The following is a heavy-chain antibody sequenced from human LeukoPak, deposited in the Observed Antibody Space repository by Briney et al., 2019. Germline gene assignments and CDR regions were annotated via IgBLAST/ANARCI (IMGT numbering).Heavy chain of an antibody. CDR1: GFTFSSYS. J-gene: IGHJ3*02. V-gene: IGHV3-48*01. CDR2: ISSSSSTI. D-gene: IGHD2-15*01. CDR3: ARDLGIFFDAFDI. Sequence: GGSLRLSCAASGFTFSSYSMNWVRQAPGKGLEWVSYISSSSSTIYYADSVKGRFTISRDNAKNSPYLQMNSLRAEDTAVYYCARDLGIFFDAFDIWGQGTMVTVSS.